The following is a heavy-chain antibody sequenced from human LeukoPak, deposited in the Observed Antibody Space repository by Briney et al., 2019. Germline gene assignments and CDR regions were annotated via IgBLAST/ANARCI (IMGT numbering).Heavy chain of an antibody. CDR1: GGSISSSSY. CDR2: IFYSGST. J-gene: IGHJ4*02. V-gene: IGHV4-39*01. Sequence: PSETLSLTCTVSGGSISSSSYWGWIRQPPGKGLEWIGSIFYSGSTYYNPSLKSRVTISVDTSKNQFSLKLSSVIAADTAVYYCARLWSTDCSGGSCPHQPNYWGQGTLVIVSS. D-gene: IGHD2-15*01. CDR3: ARLWSTDCSGGSCPHQPNY.